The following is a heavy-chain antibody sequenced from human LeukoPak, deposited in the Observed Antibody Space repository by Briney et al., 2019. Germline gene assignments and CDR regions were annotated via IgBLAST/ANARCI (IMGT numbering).Heavy chain of an antibody. Sequence: GGSLSLSCAASGFTFSSYGMHWVSQAPGKGLEWVAVTWYDGSNKYYADSVKGRFTISRDNSKNTVYLQMNSLRAEDTAVYYCARSSDTAMPHYWGQGTLVTVSS. D-gene: IGHD5-18*01. CDR1: GFTFSSYG. CDR3: ARSSDTAMPHY. V-gene: IGHV3-33*01. CDR2: TWYDGSNK. J-gene: IGHJ4*02.